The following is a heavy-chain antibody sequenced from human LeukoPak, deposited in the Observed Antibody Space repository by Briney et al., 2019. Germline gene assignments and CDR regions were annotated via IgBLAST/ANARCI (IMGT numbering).Heavy chain of an antibody. J-gene: IGHJ4*02. D-gene: IGHD6-25*01. CDR1: GFTFSSYG. Sequence: PGGSLRLSCAASGFTFSSYGMHWVRQAPGKGLEWVAFIRYDGSNKYYADSVKGRFTISRDNSKNTLYLQMNSLRAEDTAVYYCAKTYSSGRRQYYFDYWGQGTLVTVSS. CDR2: IRYDGSNK. CDR3: AKTYSSGRRQYYFDY. V-gene: IGHV3-30*02.